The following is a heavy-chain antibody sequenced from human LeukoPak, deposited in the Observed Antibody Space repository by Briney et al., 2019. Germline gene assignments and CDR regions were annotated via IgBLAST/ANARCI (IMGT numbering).Heavy chain of an antibody. CDR1: GFTFSSYA. J-gene: IGHJ3*02. CDR3: AKDSQRSQWLVPWLLDAFDI. Sequence: GGSLRLSCAASGFTFSSYAMSWVRQAPGKVLEWVSAISWSGGSTYYADSVKGRFTISRDNSKNTRYLQMNSLRAEDTAVYYCAKDSQRSQWLVPWLLDAFDIWGQGTMVTVSS. D-gene: IGHD6-19*01. CDR2: ISWSGGST. V-gene: IGHV3-23*01.